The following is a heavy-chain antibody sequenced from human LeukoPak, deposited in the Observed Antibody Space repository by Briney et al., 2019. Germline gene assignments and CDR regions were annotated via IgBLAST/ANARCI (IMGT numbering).Heavy chain of an antibody. CDR1: GGSISSSSYY. D-gene: IGHD1-26*01. CDR3: ARDQRGSYYGFFDY. Sequence: PSETLSLTCTVSGGSISSSSYYWGWIRQPPGKGLVWVSRINTDGSSTYYADSVKGRFTISRDNAKNSLYLQMNSLRAEDTAVYYCARDQRGSYYGFFDYWGQGTLVTVSS. CDR2: INTDGSST. J-gene: IGHJ4*02. V-gene: IGHV3-74*01.